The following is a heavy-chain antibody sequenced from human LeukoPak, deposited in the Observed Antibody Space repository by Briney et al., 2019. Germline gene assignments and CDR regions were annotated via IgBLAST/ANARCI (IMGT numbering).Heavy chain of an antibody. V-gene: IGHV3-21*06. J-gene: IGHJ4*02. Sequence: GGSLRLSCAASGFTFSSYSMNWVRQAPGKGREWVSSINSSSSYIYYADSVKGRFTISRDNAKNSLYLQMNSLRAEDTAVYYCARGPGAAFDYWGQGTLVTVSS. CDR3: ARGPGAAFDY. D-gene: IGHD6-25*01. CDR2: INSSSSYI. CDR1: GFTFSSYS.